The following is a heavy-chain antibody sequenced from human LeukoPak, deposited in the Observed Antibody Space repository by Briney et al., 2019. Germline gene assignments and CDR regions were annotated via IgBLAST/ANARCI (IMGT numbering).Heavy chain of an antibody. CDR2: IRASNTNT. Sequence: GGSLRLSCAASGFTFSSYAMNWVRLTPGKGLEWVSTIRASNTNTYYADSVRGRFAISRDDSKSTLYLQMSNLRVGGTALYYCARRYGNTWYQFDYWGRGALVTVSS. V-gene: IGHV3-23*01. D-gene: IGHD6-13*01. CDR3: ARRYGNTWYQFDY. J-gene: IGHJ4*02. CDR1: GFTFSSYA.